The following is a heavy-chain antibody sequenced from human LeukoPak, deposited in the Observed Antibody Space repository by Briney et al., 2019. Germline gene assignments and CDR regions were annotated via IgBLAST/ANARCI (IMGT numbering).Heavy chain of an antibody. D-gene: IGHD3-16*02. J-gene: IGHJ4*02. CDR3: ARDRTFGGVIVHHY. CDR2: IYTSGST. Sequence: PSETLSLTWTVSGGSISSYYWSWIRQPAGKGLEWIGRIYTSGSTNYNPSLKSRVTMSVDTSKNQFSLKLSSVTAADTAVYYCARDRTFGGVIVHHYWGQGTLVTVSS. CDR1: GGSISSYY. V-gene: IGHV4-4*07.